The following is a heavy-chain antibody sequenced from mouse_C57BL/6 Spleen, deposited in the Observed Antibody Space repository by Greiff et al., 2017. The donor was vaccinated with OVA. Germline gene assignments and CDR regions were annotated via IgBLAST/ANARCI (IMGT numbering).Heavy chain of an antibody. CDR3: ARGGWLLRCDV. J-gene: IGHJ1*03. CDR2: ISSGSSTI. Sequence: EVKLVESGGGLVKPGGSLKLSCAASGFTFSDYGMHWVRQAPEKGLEWVAYISSGSSTIYYADTVKGRFTISRDNAKNTLFLQMTSLRSEDTAMYYCARGGWLLRCDVWGTGTTVTVSS. CDR1: GFTFSDYG. D-gene: IGHD2-3*01. V-gene: IGHV5-17*01.